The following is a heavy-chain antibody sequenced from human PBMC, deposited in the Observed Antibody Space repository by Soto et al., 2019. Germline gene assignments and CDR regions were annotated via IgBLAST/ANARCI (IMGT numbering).Heavy chain of an antibody. CDR1: GDSISSSHW. CDR3: ARQLERGDLPEGFEY. CDR2: IVHSGTT. D-gene: IGHD1-1*01. V-gene: IGHV4-4*02. Sequence: QVQLQESGPGLVEPSGTLSLTCAVSGDSISSSHWWSWIRQSPGKGLEWIGEIVHSGTTKYNPSLERRVTMSVDKSNNQLSLKLRSVTAADTAVYYCARQLERGDLPEGFEYWGQGTLATVSS. J-gene: IGHJ4*02.